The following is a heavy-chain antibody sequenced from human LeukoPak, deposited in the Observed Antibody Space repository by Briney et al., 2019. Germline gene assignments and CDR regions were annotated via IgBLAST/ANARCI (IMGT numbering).Heavy chain of an antibody. CDR3: AREYQRGTLY. Sequence: SQTLSLTCAISGDSVSSNSAAWNWIRQSPSRGLEWLGRTYYRSKWYNDYAVSVQSRITIIPDTSKNQFSLHLNSVTPEDTAVCSCAREYQRGTLYWGQGTLVTVSS. CDR1: GDSVSSNSAA. D-gene: IGHD2-2*01. V-gene: IGHV6-1*01. CDR2: TYYRSKWYN. J-gene: IGHJ4*02.